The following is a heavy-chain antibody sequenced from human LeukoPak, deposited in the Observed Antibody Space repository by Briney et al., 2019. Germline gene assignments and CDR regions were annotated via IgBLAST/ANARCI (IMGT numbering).Heavy chain of an antibody. CDR2: IYTSGST. D-gene: IGHD2-8*01. J-gene: IGHJ4*02. CDR1: GGSISSGSYY. CDR3: ARHAIAYYCDY. V-gene: IGHV4-61*02. Sequence: PSETLSLTCTVSGGSISSGSYYWSWIRQPAGKGLGWIGRIYTSGSTNYNPSLKSRVTISVDTSKNQFSLKLSSVTAADTAVYYCARHAIAYYCDYWGQGTLVTVSS.